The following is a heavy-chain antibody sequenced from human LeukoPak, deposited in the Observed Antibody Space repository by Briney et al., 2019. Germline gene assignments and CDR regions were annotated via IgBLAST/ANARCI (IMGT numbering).Heavy chain of an antibody. CDR3: TRDWFHPTEIAAAGFSDY. D-gene: IGHD6-13*01. CDR2: IRSKAYGGTT. J-gene: IGHJ4*02. V-gene: IGHV3-49*04. CDR1: GFTFGDYA. Sequence: PGRSLRLSCTASGFTFGDYAMSWVRQAPGKGLEWVGFIRSKAYGGTTEYAASVKGRFTISRDDSKSIAYLQMNSLKTEDTAVYYCTRDWFHPTEIAAAGFSDYWGQGTLVTVSS.